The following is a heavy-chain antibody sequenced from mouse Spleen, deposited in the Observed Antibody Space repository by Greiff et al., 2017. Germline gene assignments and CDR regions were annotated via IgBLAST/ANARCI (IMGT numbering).Heavy chain of an antibody. V-gene: IGHV5-4*01. CDR1: GFTFSSYA. Sequence: EVKLVESGGGLVKPGGSLKLSCAASGFTFSSYAMSWVRQTPEKRLEWVATISDGGSYTYYPDNVKGRFTISRDNAKNNLYLQMSHLKSEDTAMYYCARDQVLYYDYDGNAMDYWGQGTSVTVSS. CDR3: ARDQVLYYDYDGNAMDY. CDR2: ISDGGSYT. D-gene: IGHD2-4*01. J-gene: IGHJ4*01.